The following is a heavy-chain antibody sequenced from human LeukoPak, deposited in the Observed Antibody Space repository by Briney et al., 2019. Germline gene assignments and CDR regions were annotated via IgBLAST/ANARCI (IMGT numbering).Heavy chain of an antibody. V-gene: IGHV4-59*01. Sequence: SETLSLTCTVSGGSISSYYWSWIRQPPGKGLEWIGYIYYSGGTNYNPSLKSRVTISVDTSKNQFSLKLSSVTAADTAVYYCARDSCSSTSCRNWFDPWGQGTLVTVSS. CDR2: IYYSGGT. CDR3: ARDSCSSTSCRNWFDP. D-gene: IGHD2-2*01. CDR1: GGSISSYY. J-gene: IGHJ5*02.